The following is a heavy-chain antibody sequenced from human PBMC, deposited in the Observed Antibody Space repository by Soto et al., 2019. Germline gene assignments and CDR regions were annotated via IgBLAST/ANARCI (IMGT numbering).Heavy chain of an antibody. CDR1: ELTFRNEW. V-gene: IGHV3-7*02. CDR3: ATHSRFKKDY. D-gene: IGHD3-3*01. Sequence: EVQLVQSGGDLVQPGGSLRLSCVVSELTFRNEWMTWVRQAPGKGLEWVASINEHGSETYYVDSVKGRFIISRDNAKNSLFLQMNSLRAEDTVVYYCATHSRFKKDYWGQGTLVTVSS. J-gene: IGHJ4*02. CDR2: INEHGSET.